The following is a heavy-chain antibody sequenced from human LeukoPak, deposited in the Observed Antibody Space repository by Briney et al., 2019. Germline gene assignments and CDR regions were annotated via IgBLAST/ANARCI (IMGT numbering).Heavy chain of an antibody. CDR3: ARVHYGDYVGAFDI. Sequence: GGSLRLSCAASGFTFSNAWMSWVRQAPGKGLEWVAVISYDGSNKYYADSVKGRFTISRDNSKNTLYLQMNSLRAEDTAVYYCARVHYGDYVGAFDIWGQGTMVTVSS. CDR1: GFTFSNAW. J-gene: IGHJ3*02. D-gene: IGHD4-17*01. V-gene: IGHV3-30*03. CDR2: ISYDGSNK.